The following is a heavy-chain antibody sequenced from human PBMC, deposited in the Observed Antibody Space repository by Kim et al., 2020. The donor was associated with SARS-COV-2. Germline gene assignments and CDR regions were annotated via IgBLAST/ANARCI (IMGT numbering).Heavy chain of an antibody. V-gene: IGHV3-21*01. CDR2: ISSSSSYI. D-gene: IGHD3-10*01. J-gene: IGHJ4*02. CDR3: ARDLPTYGSGSYDY. Sequence: GGSLRLSCAASGFTFSSYSMNWVRQAPGKGLEWVSSISSSSSYIYYADSVKGRFTISRDNAKNSLYLQMNSLRAEDTAVYYCARDLPTYGSGSYDYWGQGTLVTVSS. CDR1: GFTFSSYS.